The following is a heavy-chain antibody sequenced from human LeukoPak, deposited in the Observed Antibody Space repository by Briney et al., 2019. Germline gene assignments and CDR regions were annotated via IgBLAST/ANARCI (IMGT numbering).Heavy chain of an antibody. Sequence: SVKVSCKASGFTFTSSAVQWVRQARGQRLEWIVWIVVGSGNTNYAQKFQERVTITRDMSTSLVYMELSSLRSEDTAVYYCAAEAAYYYDSRDAFDVWGQGTMVAVSS. J-gene: IGHJ3*01. CDR3: AAEAAYYYDSRDAFDV. V-gene: IGHV1-58*01. D-gene: IGHD3-22*01. CDR2: IVVGSGNT. CDR1: GFTFTSSA.